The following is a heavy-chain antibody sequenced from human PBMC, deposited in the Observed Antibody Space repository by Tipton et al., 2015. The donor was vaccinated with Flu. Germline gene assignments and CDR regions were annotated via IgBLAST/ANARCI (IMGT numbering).Heavy chain of an antibody. J-gene: IGHJ4*02. CDR2: ISYDGSQD. D-gene: IGHD2-21*02. Sequence: QLVQSGGGVVQPGESLRLSCAASGFTFSGRGMHWVRQAPGKGLEWLAAISYDGSQDFYTDSVRGRFTISRDNSQNTLFLQIDSLRVEDTAVYFCAREGASVGDGLDYWGQGTLVTVSS. CDR1: GFTFSGRG. CDR3: AREGASVGDGLDY. V-gene: IGHV3-30*03.